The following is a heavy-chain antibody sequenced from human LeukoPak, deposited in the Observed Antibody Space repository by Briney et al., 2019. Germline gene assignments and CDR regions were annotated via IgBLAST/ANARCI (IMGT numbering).Heavy chain of an antibody. CDR3: ARDLGDYDFWSGYSTSNPNWFDP. V-gene: IGHV1-69*13. CDR1: GYTFTYRY. Sequence: GAPVKVSCKGSGYTFTYRYLHWVRQAPGQALEWMGGIIPIFGTANYAQKFQGRVTITADESTSTAYMELSSLRSEDTAVYYCARDLGDYDFWSGYSTSNPNWFDPWGQGTLVTVSS. CDR2: IIPIFGTA. J-gene: IGHJ5*02. D-gene: IGHD3-3*01.